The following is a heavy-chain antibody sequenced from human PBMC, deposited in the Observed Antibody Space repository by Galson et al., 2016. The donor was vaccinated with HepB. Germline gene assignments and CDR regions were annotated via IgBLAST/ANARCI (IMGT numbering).Heavy chain of an antibody. CDR1: GFSISIYS. CDR2: ISADGRGT. D-gene: IGHD3-22*01. Sequence: SLRLSCAASGFSISIYSMNWVRQAPGKGLKWVATISADGRGTHYADSVRGRFIIPRDDSMSPVFLQTNSLRDEDTALYYCAIDFDSSRNYEVGHWGQGTQVTVSS. J-gene: IGHJ4*02. CDR3: AIDFDSSRNYEVGH. V-gene: IGHV3-23*01.